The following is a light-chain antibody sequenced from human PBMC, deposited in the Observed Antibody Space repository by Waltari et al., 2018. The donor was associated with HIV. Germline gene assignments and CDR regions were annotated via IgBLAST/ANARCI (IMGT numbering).Light chain of an antibody. Sequence: DIVMTQSPDSLAVSLGERATIHCKSSQSVLNSSSNKNSLAWYQQKSGQPPKLLIYWASTRESGVPERFSGSGSGTDFTLTISSLQAADVAVYYCHQHYTSPYTFGQGIKLEIK. CDR2: WAS. CDR3: HQHYTSPYT. J-gene: IGKJ2*01. V-gene: IGKV4-1*01. CDR1: QSVLNSSSNKNS.